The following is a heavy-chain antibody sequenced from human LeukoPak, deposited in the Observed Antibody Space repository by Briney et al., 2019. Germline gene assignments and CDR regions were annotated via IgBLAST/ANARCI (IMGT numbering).Heavy chain of an antibody. J-gene: IGHJ1*01. CDR1: GGSISSYY. CDR3: ARLPRGTQPPDYFQN. Sequence: SETLSLTCTVDGGSISSYYWSWIRQPPGKGLEWIGYIYYSGSTKYNPSLKSRVTISVDTSKNQFSLKLSSVTAADTAVYYCARLPRGTQPPDYFQNWGQGTLVTVSS. D-gene: IGHD1-1*01. CDR2: IYYSGST. V-gene: IGHV4-59*08.